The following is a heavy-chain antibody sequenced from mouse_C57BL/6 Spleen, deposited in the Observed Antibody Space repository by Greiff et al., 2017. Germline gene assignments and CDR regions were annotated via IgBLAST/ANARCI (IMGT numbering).Heavy chain of an antibody. Sequence: VKLMESGAELVRPGASVTLSCKASGYTFTDYEMHWVKQTPVHGLEWIGAIDPETGGTAYNQKFKGKAILTADKSSSTAYMELRSLTSEDSAVYCCTRSENYFGCRGQGHTLAVSS. V-gene: IGHV1-15*01. J-gene: IGHJ2*01. CDR3: TRSENYFGC. CDR1: GYTFTDYE. CDR2: IDPETGGT.